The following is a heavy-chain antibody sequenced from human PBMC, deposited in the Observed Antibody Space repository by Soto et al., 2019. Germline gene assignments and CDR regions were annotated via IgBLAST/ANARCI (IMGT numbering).Heavy chain of an antibody. Sequence: RASVKVSCKASGYTFTSYSISWVRQAPGQGLEWMGWISAYNGNKNYAQKFQGRVTITTDTSTSTAYMELRSLRSDDTAVYYCARDDYYYDSSGFSIDAFDIWGQGTMVTVS. CDR2: ISAYNGNK. CDR3: ARDDYYYDSSGFSIDAFDI. J-gene: IGHJ3*02. D-gene: IGHD3-22*01. CDR1: GYTFTSYS. V-gene: IGHV1-18*01.